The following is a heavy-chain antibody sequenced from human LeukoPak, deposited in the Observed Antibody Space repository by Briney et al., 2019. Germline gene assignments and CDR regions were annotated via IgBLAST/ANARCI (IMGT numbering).Heavy chain of an antibody. J-gene: IGHJ3*01. CDR3: VRGGPLAGHAFDV. Sequence: PGGSLRLSCAGSGFTFSKYDMHWVRQATGRGLEWASDITSGGDTHYQGSVKGRFTISRDNAKNSFYLEMNSLRVGDTAVYYCVRGGPLAGHAFDVWGRGTLVTVS. V-gene: IGHV3-13*04. CDR1: GFTFSKYD. D-gene: IGHD6-19*01. CDR2: ITSGGDT.